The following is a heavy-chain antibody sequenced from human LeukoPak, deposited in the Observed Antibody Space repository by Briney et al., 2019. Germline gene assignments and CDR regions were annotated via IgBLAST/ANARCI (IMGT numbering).Heavy chain of an antibody. D-gene: IGHD3-22*01. CDR2: IYPGDSDT. CDR1: GYSFTSYW. J-gene: IGHJ4*02. CDR3: ARSSPTYYYDSSGPSDY. V-gene: IGHV5-51*01. Sequence: GEPLKISCKGSGYSFTSYWIGWVRQMPGKGLEWMGIIYPGDSDTRYSPSFQGQVTISADKSTSTAYLQWSSLKASDTAMYYCARSSPTYYYDSSGPSDYWGQGTLVTVSS.